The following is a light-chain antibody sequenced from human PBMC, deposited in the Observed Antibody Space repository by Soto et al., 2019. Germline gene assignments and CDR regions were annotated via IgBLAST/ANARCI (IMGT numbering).Light chain of an antibody. CDR3: QQSYSTPQF. CDR2: AAS. V-gene: IGKV1-39*01. Sequence: IQMTQSPFSLSASVGDRVTITCRASQSITSYLNWYQQKPGKAPKLLIYAASNLHSGVPSRFSGSGSGTDFTLTINSLQPEDFATYYCQQSYSTPQFFGQGTKVEIK. CDR1: QSITSY. J-gene: IGKJ1*01.